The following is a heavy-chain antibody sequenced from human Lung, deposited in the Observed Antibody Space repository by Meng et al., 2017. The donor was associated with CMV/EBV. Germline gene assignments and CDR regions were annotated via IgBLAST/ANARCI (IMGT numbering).Heavy chain of an antibody. CDR3: ARGYCTDGECYRQGDAFDP. J-gene: IGHJ5*02. D-gene: IGHD2-8*01. V-gene: IGHV4-30-4*08. Sequence: SETXSLXCAVSGGSIGTGDFYWTWIRQPPGRGLEWIGYIHDIGTTYYNPPLKSRLTISKDTSKNQFSLILASVTAADTAVYFCARGYCTDGECYRQGDAFDPXGQGXLVTVSS. CDR2: IHDIGTT. CDR1: GGSIGTGDFY.